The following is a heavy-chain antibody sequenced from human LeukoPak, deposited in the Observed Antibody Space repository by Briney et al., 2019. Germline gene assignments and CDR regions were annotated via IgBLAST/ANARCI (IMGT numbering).Heavy chain of an antibody. Sequence: PGGSLRLSCAASGFTFSSYWMNWARQAPGKGLVWVSRINSDGSNTKYADSVKGRFTISRDNAKNTLYLQMNSLRAEGTAVYYCARNRVLLWFGEPNWFDPWGQGTLVTVSS. V-gene: IGHV3-74*01. D-gene: IGHD3-10*01. CDR3: ARNRVLLWFGEPNWFDP. J-gene: IGHJ5*02. CDR2: INSDGSNT. CDR1: GFTFSSYW.